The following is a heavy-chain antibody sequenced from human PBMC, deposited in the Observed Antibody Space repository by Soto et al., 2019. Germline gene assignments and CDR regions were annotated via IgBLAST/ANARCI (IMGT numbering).Heavy chain of an antibody. J-gene: IGHJ4*02. CDR1: GFSFSAYA. CDR2: ISNRDGST. V-gene: IGHV3-23*01. CDR3: AKRADSSGWYRTFDY. D-gene: IGHD6-19*01. Sequence: GGSVRLSXAASGFSFSAYAMNWVRQAPGKGLEWVSEISNRDGSTYYADSVKGRFTISRDTSKNTLFLEMNSLRAEDTAVYYCAKRADSSGWYRTFDYWGQGTLVTVSS.